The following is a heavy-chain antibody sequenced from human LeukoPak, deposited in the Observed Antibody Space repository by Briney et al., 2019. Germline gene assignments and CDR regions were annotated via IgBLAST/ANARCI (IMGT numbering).Heavy chain of an antibody. CDR2: ISGSGGST. Sequence: GGSLRLSCAAFGFSFSSYAMSWVRQAPGKGLEWVSTISGSGGSTHYADSVKGRFTISRDNSKNTLYLQMNSLRAEDTAVYYCAKLRGYSGYDYRGWFDPWGQGTLVTVSS. CDR3: AKLRGYSGYDYRGWFDP. V-gene: IGHV3-23*01. D-gene: IGHD5-12*01. CDR1: GFSFSSYA. J-gene: IGHJ5*02.